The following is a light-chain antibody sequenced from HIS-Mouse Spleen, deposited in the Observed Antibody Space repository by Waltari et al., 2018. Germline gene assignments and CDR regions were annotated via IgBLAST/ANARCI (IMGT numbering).Light chain of an antibody. V-gene: IGLV1-47*01. CDR2: RNT. J-gene: IGLJ3*02. CDR3: AAWDDSLSGPV. CDR1: SSNIGRHY. Sequence: QSVLTQPPSASGTPGQRVTISCSGSSSNIGRHYVYWYQQLPGTAPKLLIYRNTQRPSGVPDRFSGSKSGTSASLAISGLRSEDEADYYCAAWDDSLSGPVFGGGTKLTVL.